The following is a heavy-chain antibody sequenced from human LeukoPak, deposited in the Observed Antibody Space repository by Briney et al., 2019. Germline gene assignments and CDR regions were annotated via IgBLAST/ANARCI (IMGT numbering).Heavy chain of an antibody. CDR3: SRPGYYYYMDV. D-gene: IGHD2-2*01. CDR2: INHSGST. CDR1: GGSFSGYY. Sequence: SETLSLTCAVYGGSFSGYYWSWIRQPPGKGLEWIGEINHSGSTNYNPSLKSRVTISVDTSKNQFSLKLSSVTAADTAVYYCSRPGYYYYMDVWGKGTTVAVSS. J-gene: IGHJ6*03. V-gene: IGHV4-34*01.